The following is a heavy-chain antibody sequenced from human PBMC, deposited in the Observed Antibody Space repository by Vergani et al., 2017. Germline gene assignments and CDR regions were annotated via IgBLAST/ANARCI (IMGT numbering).Heavy chain of an antibody. D-gene: IGHD1-26*01. V-gene: IGHV4-59*01. CDR2: IYYSGST. Sequence: QLQLQESGPGLVKPSETLSLTCTVSGGSISSYYWSWIRQPPGKGLEWIGYIYYSGSTNYNPSLKSRVTISVDTSKNQFSLKLSSVTAADTAVYYCARMKLEGAFDIWGQGTMVTVSS. CDR3: ARMKLEGAFDI. J-gene: IGHJ3*02. CDR1: GGSISSYY.